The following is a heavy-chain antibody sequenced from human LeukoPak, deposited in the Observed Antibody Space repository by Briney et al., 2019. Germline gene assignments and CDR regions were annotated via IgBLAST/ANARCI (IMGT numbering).Heavy chain of an antibody. J-gene: IGHJ4*02. CDR2: IYPGDSDT. CDR1: GYSFTSYW. CDR3: ASAYCSGGSCYSGFDY. V-gene: IGHV5-51*01. Sequence: GESLKISCKGSGYSFTSYWIGWVRQMPGKGLEWMGIIYPGDSDTRYSPSFQGQATISADKSISTAYLQWSSLKASDTAMYYCASAYCSGGSCYSGFDYWGQGTLVTVSS. D-gene: IGHD2-15*01.